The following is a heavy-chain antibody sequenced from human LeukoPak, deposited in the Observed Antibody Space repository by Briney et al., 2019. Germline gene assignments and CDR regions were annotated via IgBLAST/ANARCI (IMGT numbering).Heavy chain of an antibody. CDR1: GYTLTELS. CDR2: FDPEDGET. V-gene: IGHV1-24*01. D-gene: IGHD5-12*01. CDR3: ARDSSGYSPYFDY. Sequence: GASVKVSCKVSGYTLTELSMHWVRQAPGKGLEWMGGFDPEDGETIYAQKFQGRVTITEDTSTDTAYMELSSLRSEDTAVYYCARDSSGYSPYFDYWGQGTLVTVSS. J-gene: IGHJ4*02.